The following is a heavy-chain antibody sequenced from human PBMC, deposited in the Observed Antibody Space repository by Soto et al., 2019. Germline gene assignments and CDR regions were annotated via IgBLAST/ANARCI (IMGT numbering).Heavy chain of an antibody. V-gene: IGHV3-66*01. Sequence: EVQLVESGGGLVQPGGSLRLSCAASGFTVSSNYMSWVRQAPGKGLEWVSVIYSGGASYYADSVKGRFTISRDNSKNTLSLQMNSLRAEDTAVYYCATILGGDYAIKWYFDLWGRGTLVTVSS. D-gene: IGHD4-17*01. J-gene: IGHJ2*01. CDR2: IYSGGAS. CDR3: ATILGGDYAIKWYFDL. CDR1: GFTVSSNY.